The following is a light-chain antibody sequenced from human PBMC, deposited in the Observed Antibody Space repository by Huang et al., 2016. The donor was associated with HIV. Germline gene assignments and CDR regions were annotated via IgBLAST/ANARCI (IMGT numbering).Light chain of an antibody. J-gene: IGKJ2*01. CDR2: GAS. CDR1: QSVSSSY. V-gene: IGKV3-20*01. CDR3: QQYSSSLYT. Sequence: EIVLTQSPGTLSLSPGERATLSCRASQSVSSSYLAWYQQKPAQAPRRLIYGASSSATGIPDRFSGSGSGTDFTLTISRLEPEDFAVYYCQQYSSSLYTFGQGTKLEIK.